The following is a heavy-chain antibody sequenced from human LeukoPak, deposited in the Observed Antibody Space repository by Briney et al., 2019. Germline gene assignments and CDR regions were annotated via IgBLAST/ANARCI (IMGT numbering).Heavy chain of an antibody. CDR1: GGSFSGYY. D-gene: IGHD5-12*01. CDR2: INHSGST. Sequence: SETLSLTCAVYGGSFSGYYWSWIRQPPGKGLEWIGEINHSGSTNYNPSLKSRVTISVDTSKNQFSLKLSSVTAADTAVYYCARDRWTYFDYWGLGTLVTVSS. V-gene: IGHV4-34*01. CDR3: ARDRWTYFDY. J-gene: IGHJ4*02.